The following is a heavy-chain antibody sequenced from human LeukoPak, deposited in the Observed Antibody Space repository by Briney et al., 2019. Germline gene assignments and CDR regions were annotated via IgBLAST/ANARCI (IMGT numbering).Heavy chain of an antibody. CDR1: GYSISSGYY. V-gene: IGHV4-38-2*02. J-gene: IGHJ4*02. CDR2: IYHSGST. CDR3: ARGGQYYFDY. D-gene: IGHD3-16*01. Sequence: SETLSLTCTVSGYSISSGYYWGWIRQPPGKGLDWIGSIYHSGSTYYNPSLKSRVTISVDTSKNQFSLKLSSVTGADTAVYYCARGGQYYFDYWRQGTLVTVSS.